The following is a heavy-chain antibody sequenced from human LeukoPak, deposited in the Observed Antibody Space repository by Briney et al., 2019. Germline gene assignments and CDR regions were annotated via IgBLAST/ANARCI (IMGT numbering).Heavy chain of an antibody. D-gene: IGHD1-26*01. J-gene: IGHJ4*02. CDR3: ARGHDFLIVGATDDY. Sequence: ASVKVSCKASGYTFTSYDINWVRQATGQGLEWMGWMNPNSGNTGYAQKFKGRVTMTRNTSISTAYMELSSLRSEDTAVYYCARGHDFLIVGATDDYWGQGTLVTVSS. CDR2: MNPNSGNT. CDR1: GYTFTSYD. V-gene: IGHV1-8*01.